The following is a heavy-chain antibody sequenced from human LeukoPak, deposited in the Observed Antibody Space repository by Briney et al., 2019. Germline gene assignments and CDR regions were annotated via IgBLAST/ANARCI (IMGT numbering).Heavy chain of an antibody. CDR1: AVSISCFY. Sequence: SSETLSLTCTVSAVSISCFYWGWIRQPAGQGLEWCGRIYSSGTTNSHPSLKSLVTMSDATSKTHFFLKLSPETAADTALYCWARGGDDSSGYYYGNYYDMDVWGKGTTVTVSS. D-gene: IGHD3-22*01. J-gene: IGHJ6*03. V-gene: IGHV4-4*07. CDR3: ARGGDDSSGYYYGNYYDMDV. CDR2: IYSSGTT.